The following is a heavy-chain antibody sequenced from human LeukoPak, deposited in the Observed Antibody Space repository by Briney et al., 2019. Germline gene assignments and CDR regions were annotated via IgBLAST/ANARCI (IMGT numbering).Heavy chain of an antibody. CDR3: ARGLPGAYSSSFLADY. V-gene: IGHV4-39*07. CDR1: GGSISSSSYY. Sequence: SETLSLTCTVSGGSISSSSYYWGWIRQPPGKGLEWIGSMYYSGTTYYNSSLKSRVTISVDTSNNQFSLKLSSVTAADTAVYYCARGLPGAYSSSFLADYWGQGTLVTVSS. CDR2: MYYSGTT. D-gene: IGHD6-13*01. J-gene: IGHJ4*02.